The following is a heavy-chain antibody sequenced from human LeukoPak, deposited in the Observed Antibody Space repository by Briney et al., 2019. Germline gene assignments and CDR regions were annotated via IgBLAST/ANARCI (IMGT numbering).Heavy chain of an antibody. CDR3: AKGHTYGMI. J-gene: IGHJ4*02. D-gene: IGHD5-18*01. V-gene: IGHV3-11*01. CDR2: NSMNGSTM. CDR1: GFIFSDFY. Sequence: GGSLRLSCAASGFIFSDFYMSWMRQTPGKGPEWISYNSMNGSTMSHADSVKGRFTISRDNAKDSLYLQMNSLGAEDTAVYYCAKGHTYGMIWGQGTLVTVSS.